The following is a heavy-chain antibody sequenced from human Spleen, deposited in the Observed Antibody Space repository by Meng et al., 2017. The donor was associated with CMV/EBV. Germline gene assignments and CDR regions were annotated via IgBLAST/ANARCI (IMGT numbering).Heavy chain of an antibody. CDR1: GFTLSPYA. Sequence: GESLKISCAASGFTLSPYAMHWVRQAPGKGLDWVAVISHDGSDKYYADTVQGRFTISRDNSKNTLYLQMNSLRAEDTAVYYCARMNIVMVVDATRGGSLDLWGQGTLVTVSS. J-gene: IGHJ4*02. D-gene: IGHD2-8*02. CDR3: ARMNIVMVVDATRGGSLDL. CDR2: ISHDGSDK. V-gene: IGHV3-30-3*01.